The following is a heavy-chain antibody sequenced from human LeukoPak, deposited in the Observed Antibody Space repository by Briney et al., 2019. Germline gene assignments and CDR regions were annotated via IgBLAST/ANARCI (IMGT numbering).Heavy chain of an antibody. CDR3: AGGSGGSFDY. CDR1: GYTFTSYG. V-gene: IGHV1-18*01. D-gene: IGHD2-15*01. Sequence: ALVKVSCKTSGYTFTSYGISWVRQAPGQGLEWMGWISEYNTNTNYAQKLQGRVTMTTDTSTNTAYLELRSLTSDDTAVYYCAGGSGGSFDYWGQGTLVTVSS. CDR2: ISEYNTNT. J-gene: IGHJ4*02.